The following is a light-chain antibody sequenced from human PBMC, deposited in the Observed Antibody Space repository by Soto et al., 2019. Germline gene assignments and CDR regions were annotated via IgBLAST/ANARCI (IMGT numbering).Light chain of an antibody. CDR1: SSNIESNY. Sequence: QLVLTQPPSASGTPGQKVTISCSGSSSNIESNYVYWYQQLPGTAPKLLIYRNNQRPSGVPDRFSGSKSGTSASLAISGLRSEDEADYYCAAWDDSLSGYVFGTRTKLTVL. CDR3: AAWDDSLSGYV. J-gene: IGLJ1*01. V-gene: IGLV1-47*01. CDR2: RNN.